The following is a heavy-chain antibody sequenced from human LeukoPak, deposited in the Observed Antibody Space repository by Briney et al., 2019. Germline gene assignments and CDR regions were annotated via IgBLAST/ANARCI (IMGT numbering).Heavy chain of an antibody. CDR3: ARPALSGWYFGPYYMDV. D-gene: IGHD6-19*01. Sequence: AASVKVSCKASGYTFTSYAMNWVRQAPGQGLEWMGWINTNTGNPTYAQGFTGRFVFSLDTSVSTAYLQISSLKAEDTAVYYCARPALSGWYFGPYYMDVWGKGTTVTVSS. J-gene: IGHJ6*03. CDR2: INTNTGNP. V-gene: IGHV7-4-1*02. CDR1: GYTFTSYA.